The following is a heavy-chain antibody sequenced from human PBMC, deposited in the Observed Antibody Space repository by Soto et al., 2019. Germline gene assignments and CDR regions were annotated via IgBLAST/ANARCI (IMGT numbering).Heavy chain of an antibody. CDR1: GASISRSNYY. Sequence: QLQLQESGPGLVKPSETLSLTCTVSGASISRSNYYWGWIRQPPGQGLEWIGSIYYSENTYYNPSLNRRVTISLDTSKNQFSLKLSSVTAADTAVYYCISRTVTTFNAFDIWGQGTMVTVSS. D-gene: IGHD4-17*01. CDR3: ISRTVTTFNAFDI. CDR2: IYYSENT. V-gene: IGHV4-39*01. J-gene: IGHJ3*02.